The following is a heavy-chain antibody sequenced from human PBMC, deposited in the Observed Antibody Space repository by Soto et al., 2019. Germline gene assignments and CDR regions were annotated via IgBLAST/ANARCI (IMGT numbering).Heavy chain of an antibody. CDR2: IIPIFGTA. D-gene: IGHD3-9*01. Sequence: QVQLVQSGAEVKKPGSSVKVSCKASGGTFSSYAISWVRQAPGQGLEWMGGIIPIFGTANYAQKFQGRVTITADESTSTAYMELSSLRSEDTAVYYCARSYDILTGYHYYYCMDVWGQGTTVTVSS. CDR1: GGTFSSYA. V-gene: IGHV1-69*01. J-gene: IGHJ6*02. CDR3: ARSYDILTGYHYYYCMDV.